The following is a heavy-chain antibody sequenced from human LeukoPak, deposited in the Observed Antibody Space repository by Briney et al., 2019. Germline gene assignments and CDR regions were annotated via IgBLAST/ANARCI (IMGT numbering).Heavy chain of an antibody. D-gene: IGHD4-23*01. J-gene: IGHJ4*02. CDR2: IYYSGST. CDR1: GGSISSGDYY. V-gene: IGHV4-30-4*01. Sequence: PSETLSLTCTVSGGSISSGDYYWSWIRQPPGKGLEWVGYIYYSGSTYYNPSLKSRVTISVDTSKNQFSLKLSSVTAADTAVYYCARGSTEDYGGNRPFDYWGQGTLVTVSS. CDR3: ARGSTEDYGGNRPFDY.